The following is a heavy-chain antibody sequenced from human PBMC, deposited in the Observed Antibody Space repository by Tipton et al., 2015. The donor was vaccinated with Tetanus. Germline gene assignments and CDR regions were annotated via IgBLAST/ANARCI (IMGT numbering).Heavy chain of an antibody. D-gene: IGHD3-3*01. CDR2: IYYSGTT. J-gene: IGHJ2*01. CDR1: DGPVSSGGFY. CDR3: VRDPAVLRFLEWLPDWYFAL. V-gene: IGHV4-31*03. Sequence: TLSLTCSVSDGPVSSGGFYWGWVRQVTGKGLEWIGNIYYSGTTYYTPSLRGRLSISVDTSKNQFSLKLTSVTAADSAIYYCVRDPAVLRFLEWLPDWYFALWGRGTLVTVSS.